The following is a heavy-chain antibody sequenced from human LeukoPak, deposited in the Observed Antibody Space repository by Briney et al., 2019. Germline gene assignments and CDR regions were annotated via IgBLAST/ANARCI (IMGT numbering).Heavy chain of an antibody. J-gene: IGHJ4*02. CDR2: IKSKADGGTT. V-gene: IGHV3-15*01. Sequence: GGSLRLSCAASGFTFSNAWMNWVRQAPGKGLEWVGRIKSKADGGTTDYAAPVKGRFTISRDDSRNTLYIQMNSLKTDDTAVYYCSCYYDTGGYVDYWGQGTLVTVSS. D-gene: IGHD3-22*01. CDR3: SCYYDTGGYVDY. CDR1: GFTFSNAW.